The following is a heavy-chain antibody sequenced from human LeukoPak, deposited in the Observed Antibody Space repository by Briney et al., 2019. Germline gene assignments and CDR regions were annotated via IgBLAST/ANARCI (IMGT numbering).Heavy chain of an antibody. Sequence: ASVKVSCKASGYTFTSYGITWVRQAPGQGLEWMGWISVYNGNTNYAQKFQGRVTMTTDTSTSTAYMELRSLRSDDTAVYYCAKDAYYYDTSGPTWGQGTLVTVSS. CDR2: ISVYNGNT. CDR1: GYTFTSYG. J-gene: IGHJ5*02. V-gene: IGHV1-18*01. CDR3: AKDAYYYDTSGPT. D-gene: IGHD3-22*01.